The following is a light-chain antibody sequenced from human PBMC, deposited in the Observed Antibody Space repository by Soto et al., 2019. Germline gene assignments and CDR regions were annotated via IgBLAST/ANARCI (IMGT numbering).Light chain of an antibody. CDR2: SAS. Sequence: DIQLTQSPSFLSASVGDRVTITCRASQGVSNYLAWYQQKPGKAPKLLIYSASTLQSWVPSRFSGSGSGTDFTLTICSRQPEDFATYYCQQLNSYPPYTFGQGTQLEIK. CDR3: QQLNSYPPYT. J-gene: IGKJ2*01. V-gene: IGKV1-9*01. CDR1: QGVSNY.